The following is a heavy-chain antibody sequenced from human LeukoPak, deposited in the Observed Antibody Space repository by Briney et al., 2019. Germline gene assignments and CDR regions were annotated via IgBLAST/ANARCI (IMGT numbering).Heavy chain of an antibody. V-gene: IGHV1-8*01. CDR2: MNPNSGNT. Sequence: ASVKVSCKASGYTFTSYDINWVRQATGQGLEWMGWMNPNSGNTGYAQKFQGRVTMTRNTSISTAYMELSSLRSEDTAVYYCAQGITMVRGVTYYYYYGMDVWGQGTTVTVSS. D-gene: IGHD3-10*01. CDR1: GYTFTSYD. J-gene: IGHJ6*02. CDR3: AQGITMVRGVTYYYYYGMDV.